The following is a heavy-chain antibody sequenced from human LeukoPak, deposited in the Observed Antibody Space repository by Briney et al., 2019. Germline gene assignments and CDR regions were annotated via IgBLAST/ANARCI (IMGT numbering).Heavy chain of an antibody. CDR2: FDPEDGET. Sequence: GASVKVSCKVSGYTLTELSMHWVRQAPGKGLEWMGGFDPEDGETIYAQKFQGRVTMTEDTSTDTAYMELSSLRSEDTAVYYCATPGPGYGDYGLVYWGQGTLVTVSS. V-gene: IGHV1-24*01. CDR3: ATPGPGYGDYGLVY. CDR1: GYTLTELS. J-gene: IGHJ4*02. D-gene: IGHD4-17*01.